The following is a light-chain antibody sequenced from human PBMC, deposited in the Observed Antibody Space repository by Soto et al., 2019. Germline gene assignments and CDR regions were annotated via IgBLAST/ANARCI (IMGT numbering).Light chain of an antibody. J-gene: IGKJ1*01. CDR1: QNIRSN. CDR2: GAS. V-gene: IGKV3D-15*01. Sequence: EVVMTQSPVTLSVSPGERATLSCRASQNIRSNLAWYQQKPGQAPRLLIYGASTRATGIPVRFSGGGSGTEFTLIISSLQSEDFAVYYCQQYNEWRTFGQGTKVEIK. CDR3: QQYNEWRT.